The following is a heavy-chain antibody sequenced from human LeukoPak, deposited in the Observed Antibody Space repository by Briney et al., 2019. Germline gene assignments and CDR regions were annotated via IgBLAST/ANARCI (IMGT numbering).Heavy chain of an antibody. Sequence: PGGTLRFSGAGSGFTFSNYAMQWLRHAPGKELEYVSAISSNGGSAYYANSVKGRFTISRDDSKNTVYLQMGSLRGEDMAVYYCARTWNHGDYWGQGILVTVSS. J-gene: IGHJ4*02. CDR3: ARTWNHGDY. CDR1: GFTFSNYA. D-gene: IGHD1-14*01. V-gene: IGHV3-64*01. CDR2: ISSNGGSA.